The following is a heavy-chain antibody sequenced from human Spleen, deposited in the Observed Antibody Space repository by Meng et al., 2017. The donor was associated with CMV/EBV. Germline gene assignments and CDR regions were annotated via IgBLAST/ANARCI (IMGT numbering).Heavy chain of an antibody. CDR2: ISAYNGNT. CDR1: GYPFPSYG. Sequence: VQLLHSGAEVQKPGAPVNVSCKASGYPFPSYGISWVRQAPGQGLEWMGWISAYNGNTNYAQKLQGRVTMTTDTSTSTAYMELRSLRSDDTAVYYCARGPTFDPWGQGTLVTVSS. J-gene: IGHJ5*02. CDR3: ARGPTFDP. V-gene: IGHV1-18*01.